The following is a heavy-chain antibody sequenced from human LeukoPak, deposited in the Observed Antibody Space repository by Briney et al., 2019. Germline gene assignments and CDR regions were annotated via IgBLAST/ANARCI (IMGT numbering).Heavy chain of an antibody. J-gene: IGHJ4*02. CDR2: IGTAGDT. CDR3: ARGPNTYYYGSGSYYDY. Sequence: GGSLRLSCAASGFTFSSYDMHWVRQATGKGLEWVSAIGTAGDTYYPGSVKGRFTISRENAKNSLYLQMNSLRAGDTAVYYCARGPNTYYYGSGSYYDYWGQGTLVTVSS. V-gene: IGHV3-13*01. CDR1: GFTFSSYD. D-gene: IGHD3-10*01.